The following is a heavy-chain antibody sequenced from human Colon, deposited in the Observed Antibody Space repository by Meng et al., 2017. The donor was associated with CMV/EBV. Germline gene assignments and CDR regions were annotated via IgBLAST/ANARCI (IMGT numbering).Heavy chain of an antibody. CDR3: ATGKAVAGKSYYYYGMGL. V-gene: IGHV3-7*01. D-gene: IGHD6-19*01. CDR1: TFIFSDYW. Sequence: GESLKISCAAPTFIFSDYWMSWVRQAPGKGLEWVANINPGGSEKYYVDSVKGRFTISRDNAKNSLYLHLSSLRAEDTAVYYCATGKAVAGKSYYYYGMGLWGQGTTVTVSS. CDR2: INPGGSEK. J-gene: IGHJ6*02.